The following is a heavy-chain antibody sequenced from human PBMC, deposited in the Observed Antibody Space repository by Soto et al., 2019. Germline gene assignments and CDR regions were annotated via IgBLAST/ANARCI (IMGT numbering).Heavy chain of an antibody. CDR2: ISTYSGDT. CDR3: ARHDGPTTSESLFDP. Sequence: QVHLVQSGVEVKTPGASVKVSCQASGYTFFTYDISWVRQAPGQGLEWMGWISTYSGDTKYAQKFQGRVTMTTDTSTPTAYLELRGLRSNDTAVYYGARHDGPTTSESLFDPWGQGTRVTVSS. J-gene: IGHJ5*02. V-gene: IGHV1-18*01. D-gene: IGHD5-12*01. CDR1: GYTFFTYD.